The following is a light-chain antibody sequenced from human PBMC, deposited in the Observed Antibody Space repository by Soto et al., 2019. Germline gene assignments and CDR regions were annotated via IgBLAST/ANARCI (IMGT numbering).Light chain of an antibody. CDR1: QGVRSY. V-gene: IGKV1-9*01. CDR2: GAS. J-gene: IGKJ1*01. Sequence: IQLTQSPSSLSASVGDRVTITCRASQGVRSYLAWFQQRPGKAPKLLIFGASTLQNGVPARFSGGGFGTEFTLTITSLQPEDFAIYYCHQVYTYPRTFGQGTKVEIK. CDR3: HQVYTYPRT.